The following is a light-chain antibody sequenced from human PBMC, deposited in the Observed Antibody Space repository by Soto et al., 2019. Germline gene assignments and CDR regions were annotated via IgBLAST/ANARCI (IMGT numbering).Light chain of an antibody. Sequence: DIQMTQSPSSLSASVGDRVTITYRASQGISNYLAWYQQKPGKVPKLLIYAASTLQSGAPSRFSGSGSGTDFTLTISSLQPEDVATYYCQKYNSAPPFTFGPGTKVDIK. CDR2: AAS. CDR3: QKYNSAPPFT. CDR1: QGISNY. V-gene: IGKV1-27*01. J-gene: IGKJ3*01.